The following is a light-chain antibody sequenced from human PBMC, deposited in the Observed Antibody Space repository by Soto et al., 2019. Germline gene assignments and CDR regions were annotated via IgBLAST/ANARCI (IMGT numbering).Light chain of an antibody. CDR2: EVS. CDR3: SSYTSISTLYV. V-gene: IGLV2-14*01. CDR1: NSDVGGYNY. Sequence: VLTQPASVSGYPGQSITISCTGTNSDVGGYNYVSWYQQHPGKAPELMIYEVSHRPSGVSNRFSGSKSDNTASLTISGLQAEDEADYYCSSYTSISTLYVFGTGTKV. J-gene: IGLJ1*01.